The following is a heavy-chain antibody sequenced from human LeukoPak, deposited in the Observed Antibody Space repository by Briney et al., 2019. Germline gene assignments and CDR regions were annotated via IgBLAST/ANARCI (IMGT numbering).Heavy chain of an antibody. CDR3: AKSSGNSVSLHFDY. CDR1: GFTFSSYA. CDR2: ISGNGGGT. Sequence: GGSLRLSCAASGFTFSSYAMSWVRQAPGKGLEWVSGISGNGGGTYYADSVKGRFTISRDNSKNTLYLQMNSLTAEDTAVYYCAKSSGNSVSLHFDYWGQGTLVTVSS. V-gene: IGHV3-23*01. D-gene: IGHD4-23*01. J-gene: IGHJ4*02.